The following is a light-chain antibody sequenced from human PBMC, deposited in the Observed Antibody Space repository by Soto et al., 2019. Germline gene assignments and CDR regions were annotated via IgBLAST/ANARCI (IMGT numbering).Light chain of an antibody. CDR1: SSDVGAYNY. CDR2: DVS. V-gene: IGLV2-14*03. J-gene: IGLJ1*01. Sequence: QSVLTQPASVSGSPGQSITISCTGTSSDVGAYNYVSWYQQNPGTAPKLIIYDVSNRPSGVSNRFSGSKSGNTASLTISGLQAEDEADYHCSAYTTTIALYVFGAGTKVTVL. CDR3: SAYTTTIALYV.